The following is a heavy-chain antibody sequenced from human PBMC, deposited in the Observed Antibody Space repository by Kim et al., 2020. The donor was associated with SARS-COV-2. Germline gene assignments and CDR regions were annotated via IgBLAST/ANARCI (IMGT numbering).Heavy chain of an antibody. CDR1: GGSISSYYY. V-gene: IGHV4-4*07. Sequence: SETLSLTCTVSGGSISSYYYWSWIRQPAGKGLEWIGRIYTSGSTNYNPSLKSRVTMSVDTSKNEFSLKLNSVTAADTAVYFCATAMRGNYYFAYWGQGIL. CDR3: ATAMRGNYYFAY. D-gene: IGHD1-26*01. CDR2: IYTSGST. J-gene: IGHJ4*02.